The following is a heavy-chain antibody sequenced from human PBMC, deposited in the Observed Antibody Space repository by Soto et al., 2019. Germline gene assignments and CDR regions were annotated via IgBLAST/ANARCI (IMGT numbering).Heavy chain of an antibody. V-gene: IGHV4-61*01. J-gene: IGHJ4*02. CDR3: ARAGATVFGLNGFDY. D-gene: IGHD4-4*01. Sequence: TSETLSLTCTVSGGSVSSGSYYWSWIRQPPGKGLEWIGYIYYSGSTNYNPSLKSRVTISVDTSKNQFSLKLSSVTAADTAVYYCARAGATVFGLNGFDYWGQGTLVTVSS. CDR1: GGSVSSGSYY. CDR2: IYYSGST.